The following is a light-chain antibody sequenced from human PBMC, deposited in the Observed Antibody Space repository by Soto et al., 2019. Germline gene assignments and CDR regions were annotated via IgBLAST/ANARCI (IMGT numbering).Light chain of an antibody. J-gene: IGLJ1*01. CDR2: DVS. CDR3: SSYTTSNTRQIV. V-gene: IGLV2-14*01. Sequence: QSVLTQPASVSGSPGQSITISCTGTSSDVGGYNYASWYQQHPGKAPKFMIYDVSNRPPGVSNRFSGSKSGNTASLTISGLQAEDEADYYCSSYTTSNTRQIVFGTGTKVTVL. CDR1: SSDVGGYNY.